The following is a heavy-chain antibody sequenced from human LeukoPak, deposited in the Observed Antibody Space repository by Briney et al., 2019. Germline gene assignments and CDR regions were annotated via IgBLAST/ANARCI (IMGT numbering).Heavy chain of an antibody. D-gene: IGHD6-19*01. CDR3: ARTTSSGWYWEDY. Sequence: SETLSLTCAVYGGSFSGYYWSWIRQPAGKGLEWIGRIYTSGSTNYNPSLKSRVTMSVDTSKNQFSLKLSSVTAADTAVYYCARTTSSGWYWEDYWGQGTLVTVSS. CDR2: IYTSGST. J-gene: IGHJ4*02. CDR1: GGSFSGYY. V-gene: IGHV4-59*10.